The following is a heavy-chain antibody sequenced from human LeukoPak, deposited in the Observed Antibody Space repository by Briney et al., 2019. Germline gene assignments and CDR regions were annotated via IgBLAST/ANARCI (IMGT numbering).Heavy chain of an antibody. CDR2: ISSSSSYI. CDR1: GSTFSSYS. D-gene: IGHD5-18*01. CDR3: ARDSGYTALYWFDP. V-gene: IGHV3-21*01. Sequence: PGGSLRLSCAASGSTFSSYSMNWVRQAPGKGLEWVSSISSSSSYIYYAGSVKGRFTISRDNAKNSLYLQMNSLRAEDTAVYYCARDSGYTALYWFDPWGQGTLVTVSS. J-gene: IGHJ5*02.